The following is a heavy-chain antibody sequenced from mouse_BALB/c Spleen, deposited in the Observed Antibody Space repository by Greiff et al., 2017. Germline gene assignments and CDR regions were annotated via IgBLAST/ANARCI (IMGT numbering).Heavy chain of an antibody. CDR2: ILPGSGST. CDR3: ARGGNYVRWYFDV. Sequence: QVQLQQSGAELMKPGASVKISCKATGYTFSSYWIEWVKQRPGHGLEWIGEILPGSGSTNYNEKFKGKATFTADTSSNTAYMQLSSLTSEDSAVYYCARGGNYVRWYFDVWGAGTTVTVSS. CDR1: GYTFSSYW. V-gene: IGHV1-9*01. J-gene: IGHJ1*01. D-gene: IGHD2-1*01.